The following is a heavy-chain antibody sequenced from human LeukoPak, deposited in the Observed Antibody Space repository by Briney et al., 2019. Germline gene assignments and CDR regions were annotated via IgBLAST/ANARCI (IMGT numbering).Heavy chain of an antibody. V-gene: IGHV4-34*01. Sequence: SETLSLTCAVYGGSFSGYYWSWIRQPPGKGLEWIGEINHSGSINYNPSLKSRVTISVDTSKNQFSLKLSSVTAADTAVYYCARRHDYYYGSGSYNNWFDPWGQGTLVTVSS. D-gene: IGHD3-10*01. J-gene: IGHJ5*02. CDR3: ARRHDYYYGSGSYNNWFDP. CDR2: INHSGSI. CDR1: GGSFSGYY.